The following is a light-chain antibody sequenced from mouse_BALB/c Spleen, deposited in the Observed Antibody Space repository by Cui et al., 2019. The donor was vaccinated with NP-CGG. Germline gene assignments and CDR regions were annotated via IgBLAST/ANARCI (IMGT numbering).Light chain of an antibody. CDR1: TGAVTTTNY. V-gene: IGLV1*01. CDR2: GTN. CDR3: ALWYSNHWV. Sequence: QAVVTQASALTTSPGETVTLTCRSSTGAVTTTNYANWVQEKPDHLFTGLIGGTNNRVPGVPARFPGSQIGDKAALIITGAQTEDEAIYFCALWYSNHWVFGGGTKLTVL. J-gene: IGLJ1*01.